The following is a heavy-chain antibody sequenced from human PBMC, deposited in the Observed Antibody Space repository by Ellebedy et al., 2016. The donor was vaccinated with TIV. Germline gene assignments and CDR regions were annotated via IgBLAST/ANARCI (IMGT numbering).Heavy chain of an antibody. CDR1: GGTFSSYA. CDR3: ARIKVVQSYGMDV. D-gene: IGHD3-22*01. J-gene: IGHJ6*02. CDR2: IIPIFGTA. V-gene: IGHV1-69*13. Sequence: AASVKVSCKASGGTFSSYAISWVRQAPGQGLEWMGGIIPIFGTANYAQKFQGRVTITADESTSTAYMELSSLRSEDTAVYYCARIKVVQSYGMDVWGQGTTVTVSS.